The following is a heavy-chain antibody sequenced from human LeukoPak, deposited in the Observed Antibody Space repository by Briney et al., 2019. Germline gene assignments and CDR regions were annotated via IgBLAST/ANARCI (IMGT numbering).Heavy chain of an antibody. J-gene: IGHJ5*02. Sequence: GGSLRLSCSASGFTFSSYAMHWVRQAPGKGLEYVSAISSNGGSTYYADSVKGRFTISRDNSKNTLYLQMSSLRAEDTAVYYCVKGELRYFDWPSNWFDPWGQGTLVTVSS. D-gene: IGHD3-9*01. CDR1: GFTFSSYA. CDR3: VKGELRYFDWPSNWFDP. CDR2: ISSNGGST. V-gene: IGHV3-64D*06.